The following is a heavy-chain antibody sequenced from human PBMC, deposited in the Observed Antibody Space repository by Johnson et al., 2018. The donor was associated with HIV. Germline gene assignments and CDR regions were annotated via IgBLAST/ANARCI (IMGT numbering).Heavy chain of an antibody. J-gene: IGHJ3*01. D-gene: IGHD3-16*01. Sequence: QVQLVESGGGVVQPGRSLRLSCAASGFTFSSYGMHWVRQAPGKGLEWVAFIRYDGSKKYYADSVKGRFTISRDNSKNTLYLQMNSLRAEDTAVYYCAKGSRYTYDNDDVYLLQAFDVWGQGTVVTVSS. CDR1: GFTFSSYG. CDR2: IRYDGSKK. V-gene: IGHV3-30*02. CDR3: AKGSRYTYDNDDVYLLQAFDV.